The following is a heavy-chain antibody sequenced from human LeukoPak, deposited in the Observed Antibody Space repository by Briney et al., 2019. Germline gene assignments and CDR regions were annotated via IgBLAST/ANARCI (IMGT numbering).Heavy chain of an antibody. Sequence: GASVKVSCKASGYTFTNYGISWVRQAPGQGLEWMGWISAYNGKINYAQKLQGRVTMTTDTSTRTAYMELRSLRSDDTAVYYCARDVGWLLVRYFDYWGQGTLVTVSS. CDR2: ISAYNGKI. V-gene: IGHV1-18*01. D-gene: IGHD3-22*01. J-gene: IGHJ4*02. CDR1: GYTFTNYG. CDR3: ARDVGWLLVRYFDY.